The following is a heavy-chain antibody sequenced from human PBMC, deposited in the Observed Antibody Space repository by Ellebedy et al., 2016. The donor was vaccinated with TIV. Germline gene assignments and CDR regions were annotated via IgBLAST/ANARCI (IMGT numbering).Heavy chain of an antibody. CDR3: ARRFLTSLPNSLSFDS. J-gene: IGHJ4*02. V-gene: IGHV5-51*01. Sequence: GESLKISCKGSGSSFTSYWIGWVRQMPGKGLEWMGINYPGDSDVRYSPSFEGQVTISADNALNTAYLQWRSLRASDTAMYYCARRFLTSLPNSLSFDSWGQGALVTVSS. CDR2: NYPGDSDV. CDR1: GSSFTSYW. D-gene: IGHD2-21*01.